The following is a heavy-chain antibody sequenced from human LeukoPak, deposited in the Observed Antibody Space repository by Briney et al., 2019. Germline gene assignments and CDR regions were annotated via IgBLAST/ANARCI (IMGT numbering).Heavy chain of an antibody. V-gene: IGHV1-69*05. Sequence: SVKVSCKASGGTFSSYAISWVRQAPGQGLEWMEGIIPIFGTANYAQKFQGRVTITTDESTSTAYMELSSLRSEDTAVYYCASPPGDGYNKNYFDYWGQGTLVTVSS. J-gene: IGHJ4*02. CDR2: IIPIFGTA. CDR3: ASPPGDGYNKNYFDY. D-gene: IGHD5-24*01. CDR1: GGTFSSYA.